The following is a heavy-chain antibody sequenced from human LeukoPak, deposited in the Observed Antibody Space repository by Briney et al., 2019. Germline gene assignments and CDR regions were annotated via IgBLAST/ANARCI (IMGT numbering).Heavy chain of an antibody. Sequence: SETLSLTCAVYGGSFRGYYWSWVRQPPGKGLEWIGEINHSGSTNYNPSLKSRVTISLDTSMKKFSLKLNSVTAADTAVYYCASTERCSTTCPLDYWGQGTLVTVSS. CDR2: INHSGST. D-gene: IGHD2-2*01. V-gene: IGHV4-34*01. CDR3: ASTERCSTTCPLDY. CDR1: GGSFRGYY. J-gene: IGHJ4*02.